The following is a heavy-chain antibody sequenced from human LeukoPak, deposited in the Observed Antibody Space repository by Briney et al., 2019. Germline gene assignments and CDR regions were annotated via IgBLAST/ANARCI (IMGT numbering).Heavy chain of an antibody. CDR2: IYYSGST. D-gene: IGHD6-13*01. V-gene: IGHV4-39*07. J-gene: IGHJ4*02. CDR3: ASTGYSSSWYEGQIDY. CDR1: GGSISSSTYY. Sequence: SETLSLTCTVSGGSISSSTYYWGWIRQPPGKGLEWIGNIYYSGSTYYNPSLTSRVTISVDTSKNQFSLRLSSVTAADTAVYYCASTGYSSSWYEGQIDYWGQGTLVTVSS.